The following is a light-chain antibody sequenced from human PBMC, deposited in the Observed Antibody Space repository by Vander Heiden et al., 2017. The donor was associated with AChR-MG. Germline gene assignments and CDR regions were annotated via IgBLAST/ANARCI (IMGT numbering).Light chain of an antibody. J-gene: IGKJ3*01. CDR2: AAS. CDR1: QSISSY. Sequence: IQMTQPPSSLSASVGDRVTITCLASQSISSYLDWYQQKPGKAPKLLIYAASSLQSGVPSRFSGSGSGTDFTLTISSLQPEDFATYYCQQSYSTPRTFGHRTKVDIK. CDR3: QQSYSTPRT. V-gene: IGKV1-39*01.